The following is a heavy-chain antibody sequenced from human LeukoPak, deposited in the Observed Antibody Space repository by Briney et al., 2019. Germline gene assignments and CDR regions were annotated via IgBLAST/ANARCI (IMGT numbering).Heavy chain of an antibody. Sequence: SETLSLTCTVSSGSISNYYWSWIRQPPGKGLEWIGYIYYSGSTNYNPSLKSRVTISVDTSKNQFSLKLSSVTAADTAVYYCARLGSGSYYDNWFDPWGQGTLVTVSS. V-gene: IGHV4-59*08. CDR3: ARLGSGSYYDNWFDP. CDR2: IYYSGST. CDR1: SGSISNYY. J-gene: IGHJ5*02. D-gene: IGHD3-10*01.